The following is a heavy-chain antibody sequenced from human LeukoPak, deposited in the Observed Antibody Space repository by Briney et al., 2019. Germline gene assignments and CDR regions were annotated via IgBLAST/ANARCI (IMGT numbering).Heavy chain of an antibody. J-gene: IGHJ4*02. V-gene: IGHV3-53*01. Sequence: GGSLRLSCAASGFTVSSNYMNWVRQAPGKGLEWVSVIYSDSNTYYADSVKGRFTISRDNFKNTLFLQMNSLRVEDTAVYYCARVIGHTKGGLAATDYWGQGTLVTVSS. CDR3: ARVIGHTKGGLAATDY. CDR2: IYSDSNT. D-gene: IGHD6-13*01. CDR1: GFTVSSNY.